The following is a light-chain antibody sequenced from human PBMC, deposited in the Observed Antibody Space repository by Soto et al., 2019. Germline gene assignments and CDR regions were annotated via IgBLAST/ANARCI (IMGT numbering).Light chain of an antibody. V-gene: IGKV1D-8*01. CDR3: EQYYSFPRT. J-gene: IGKJ4*02. CDR1: QGISSH. CDR2: AAS. Sequence: VIWMTQSPSSLSASTGDRVTITCRMSQGISSHSAWYQQKPGKAPELLIDAASTLQSGDPSRFSDSGSGTDYTLTISCRRSEDCVNYYCEQYYSFPRTFGGGPKVDIK.